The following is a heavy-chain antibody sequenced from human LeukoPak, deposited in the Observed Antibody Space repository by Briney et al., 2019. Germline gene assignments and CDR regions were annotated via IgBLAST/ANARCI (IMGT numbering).Heavy chain of an antibody. J-gene: IGHJ4*02. Sequence: RGSLRLSCAASGFTFSNAWMSWVRQAPGKGVEWVAHIKQDGSEKYYVDSVKGRFTISRDNAKNSLYLQMNSLRAEDTAVYYCARDLVVAAIVPSYFDYWGQGTLVTVSS. CDR1: GFTFSNAW. CDR3: ARDLVVAAIVPSYFDY. V-gene: IGHV3-7*01. D-gene: IGHD2-15*01. CDR2: IKQDGSEK.